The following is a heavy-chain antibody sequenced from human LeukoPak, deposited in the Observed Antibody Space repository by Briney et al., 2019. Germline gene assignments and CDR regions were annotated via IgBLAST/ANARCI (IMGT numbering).Heavy chain of an antibody. CDR1: GFTVSSNY. Sequence: GGSLRLSCAASGFTVSSNYMSWVRQAPGKGLKGGSVIYSGGSTYYADSVKGRFTISRDNSKNTLYLQRNSLRDEDAAVYYCARDMGSFGMDVWGKGTTVTVSS. J-gene: IGHJ6*04. D-gene: IGHD3-10*01. CDR2: IYSGGST. V-gene: IGHV3-53*01. CDR3: ARDMGSFGMDV.